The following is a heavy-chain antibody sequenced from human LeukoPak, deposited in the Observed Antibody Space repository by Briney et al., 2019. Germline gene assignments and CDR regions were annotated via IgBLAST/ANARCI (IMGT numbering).Heavy chain of an antibody. CDR1: GFTFSSYW. CDR3: ARVGYCSDSSCYVAGWYFDL. CDR2: IKKDGSDK. J-gene: IGHJ2*01. D-gene: IGHD2-2*01. V-gene: IGHV3-7*01. Sequence: GGSLRLSCEASGFTFSSYWMSWVRQAPGKGLAWVANIKKDGSDKYYVDSVKGRFTISRDNAKNSLHLQTNSLRAEDTALYYCARVGYCSDSSCYVAGWYFDLWGRGTLATVSS.